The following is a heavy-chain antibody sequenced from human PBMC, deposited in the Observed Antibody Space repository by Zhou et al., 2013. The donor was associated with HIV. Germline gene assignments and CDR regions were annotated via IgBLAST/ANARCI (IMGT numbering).Heavy chain of an antibody. CDR1: GYPFTSSG. D-gene: IGHD2-21*01. J-gene: IGHJ5*02. Sequence: QVHLEQSGPEAKKPGASVKVSCKTSGYPFTSSGINWVRQAPGQGLEWMGWISGYNGDTNFAQKFQGRVTLTTDASTNTAYMELMSLTSDDTAVYYCGRVVFDRSDLWAEGTLVTVSS. CDR3: GRVVFDRSDL. CDR2: ISGYNGDT. V-gene: IGHV1-18*01.